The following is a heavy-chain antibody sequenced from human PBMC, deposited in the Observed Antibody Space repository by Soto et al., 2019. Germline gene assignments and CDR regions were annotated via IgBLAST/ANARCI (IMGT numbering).Heavy chain of an antibody. CDR2: IYHSGST. Sequence: SETLSLTCAVSGGSISSGGYSWNWIRQPPGKGLEWIGYIYHSGSTLYNPSLKSRVTISIDKSKNQFSLRLSSVSAADTAVYYCARDSLTGNYFDPWGHGTLVTVSS. CDR1: GGSISSGGYS. CDR3: ARDSLTGNYFDP. J-gene: IGHJ5*02. V-gene: IGHV4-30-2*01. D-gene: IGHD1-7*01.